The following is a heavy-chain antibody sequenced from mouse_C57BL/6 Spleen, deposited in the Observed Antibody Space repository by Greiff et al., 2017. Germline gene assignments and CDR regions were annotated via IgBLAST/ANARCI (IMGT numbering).Heavy chain of an antibody. CDR2: INPNNGGT. V-gene: IGHV1-22*01. CDR1: GYTFTDYN. J-gene: IGHJ2*01. Sequence: EVQRVESGPELVKPGASVKMSCKASGYTFTDYNMHWVKQSHGKSLEWIGYINPNNGGTSYNQKFKGKATLTVNKSSSTAYMELRSLTSEDSAVYYCARSRVVATDYWGQGTTLTVSS. CDR3: ARSRVVATDY. D-gene: IGHD1-1*01.